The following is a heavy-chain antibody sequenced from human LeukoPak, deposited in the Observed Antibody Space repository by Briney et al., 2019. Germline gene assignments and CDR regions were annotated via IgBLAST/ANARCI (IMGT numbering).Heavy chain of an antibody. Sequence: ASVKVSCKASGYTFTGYYMHWVRQAPGQGLEWMGWINLNSGGTNYAQKFQGRVTMTRDTSISTAYMELSRLRSDDTAVYYCARDYCSGGSCSVFDYWGQGTLVTVSS. CDR2: INLNSGGT. D-gene: IGHD2-15*01. CDR3: ARDYCSGGSCSVFDY. CDR1: GYTFTGYY. J-gene: IGHJ4*02. V-gene: IGHV1-2*02.